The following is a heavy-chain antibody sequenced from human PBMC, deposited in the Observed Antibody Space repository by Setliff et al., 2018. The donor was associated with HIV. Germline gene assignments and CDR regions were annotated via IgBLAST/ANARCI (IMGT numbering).Heavy chain of an antibody. Sequence: GASVKVSCKASGYTFTTYGISWVRQAPGHGLEWMGWISPNFGHTNYAQNFLGRVTMTTDTSTSRAYMELRSLRSDDTAVYFCARLGSGWSDSYFYAMDIWGQGTMVTVSS. V-gene: IGHV1-18*01. J-gene: IGHJ6*02. CDR3: ARLGSGWSDSYFYAMDI. CDR2: ISPNFGHT. CDR1: GYTFTTYG. D-gene: IGHD6-19*01.